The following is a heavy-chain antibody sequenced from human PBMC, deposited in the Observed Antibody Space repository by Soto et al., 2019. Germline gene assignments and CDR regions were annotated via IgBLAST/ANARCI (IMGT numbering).Heavy chain of an antibody. Sequence: PGGSLRLSCAASGFTFSSYEMNWVRQAPGKGLEWVSCISSSGSTIYYADSVKGRFTISRDNAKNSLYLQMNSLRAEDTAVYYCARWSDLTRTIFGVVIVHKRPNGMDVWGQGTTVTVSS. CDR3: ARWSDLTRTIFGVVIVHKRPNGMDV. CDR2: ISSSGSTI. D-gene: IGHD3-3*01. J-gene: IGHJ6*02. CDR1: GFTFSSYE. V-gene: IGHV3-48*03.